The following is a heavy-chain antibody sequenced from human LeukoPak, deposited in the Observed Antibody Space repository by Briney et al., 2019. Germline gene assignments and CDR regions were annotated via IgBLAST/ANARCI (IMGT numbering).Heavy chain of an antibody. CDR1: GYTFTGYY. D-gene: IGHD3-16*01. CDR2: NNPNSDGT. CDR3: ATGRWGVDY. Sequence: ASVKVSCTASGYTFTGYYMHWVRQAPGHGLEWLGWNNPNSDGTNDAQKFQGRVTMTRDTSISTAYMELSRLRSDDTAVYYCATGRWGVDYCGQGTLIIVSA. J-gene: IGHJ4*02. V-gene: IGHV1-2*02.